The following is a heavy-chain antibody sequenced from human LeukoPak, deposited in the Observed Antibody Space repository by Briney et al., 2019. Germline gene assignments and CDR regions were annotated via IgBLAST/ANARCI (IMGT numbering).Heavy chain of an antibody. Sequence: SETLSLTPTVSGDSIRSYYWSWNPQPPGKGLECMWYIYYSGSTNYNPSLKSRVTISVDTSKNLFTLKLSSVTAADTAVYYCARVDPDSSSTLEVFDYWGQGTLVTVSS. V-gene: IGHV4-59*01. CDR1: GDSIRSYY. D-gene: IGHD6-6*01. J-gene: IGHJ4*02. CDR3: ARVDPDSSSTLEVFDY. CDR2: IYYSGST.